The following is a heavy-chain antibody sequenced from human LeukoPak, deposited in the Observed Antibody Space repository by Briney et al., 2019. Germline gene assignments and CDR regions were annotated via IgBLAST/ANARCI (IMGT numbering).Heavy chain of an antibody. D-gene: IGHD5/OR15-5a*01. CDR3: ARGGVYTDS. J-gene: IGHJ4*02. CDR2: INPDNGVT. CDR1: GYTFTGYY. Sequence: ASVKVSCKASGYTFTGYYMHWVRQAPGQGLEWMGWINPDNGVTNYAQKFQGRVTMTRDTSISTLYMDLSRLRSDDTAVYFCARGGVYTDSWGQGTQVTVSS. V-gene: IGHV1-2*02.